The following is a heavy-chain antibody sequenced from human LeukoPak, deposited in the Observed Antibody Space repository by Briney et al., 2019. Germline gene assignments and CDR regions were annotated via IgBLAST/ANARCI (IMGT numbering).Heavy chain of an antibody. J-gene: IGHJ3*02. D-gene: IGHD5-18*01. CDR3: AGGYSYGFGAFDI. CDR1: GFTFSSYA. CDR2: ISGSGGST. Sequence: GDSLRLSCAASGFTFSSYAMSWVRQAPGKGLEWVSAISGSGGSTYYADSVKGRFTISRDNSKNTLYLQMNSLRAEDTAVYYCAGGYSYGFGAFDIWGQGTMVTVSS. V-gene: IGHV3-23*01.